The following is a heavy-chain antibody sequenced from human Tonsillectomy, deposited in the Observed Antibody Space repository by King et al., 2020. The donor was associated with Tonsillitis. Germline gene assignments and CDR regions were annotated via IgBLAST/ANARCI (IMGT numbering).Heavy chain of an antibody. CDR1: GGSISGGAYY. V-gene: IGHV4-31*03. D-gene: IGHD2-15*01. CDR2: IYNSENT. J-gene: IGHJ5*02. Sequence: QLQESGPGLVKPSQTLSLTCTVSGGSISGGAYYWSWIRQHPGKGLEWIVYIYNSENTYYNPSLKSRLTISLDTSKNQFSLRLSSATAADTAVYYCARYEGGVFDPWGQGTLVTVSS. CDR3: ARYEGGVFDP.